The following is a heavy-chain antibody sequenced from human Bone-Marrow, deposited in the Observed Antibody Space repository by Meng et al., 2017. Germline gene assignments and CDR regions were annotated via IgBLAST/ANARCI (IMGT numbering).Heavy chain of an antibody. CDR3: ARVHFDY. Sequence: GQLVESGGGLVKPGGSLRLSCAASGFTFSSYAMHWVRQAPGKGLEWVAVISYDGSNKYYADSVKGRFTISRDNSKNTLYLQMNSLRAEDTAVYYCARVHFDYWGQGTLVTVSS. CDR1: GFTFSSYA. J-gene: IGHJ4*02. CDR2: ISYDGSNK. V-gene: IGHV3-30*01.